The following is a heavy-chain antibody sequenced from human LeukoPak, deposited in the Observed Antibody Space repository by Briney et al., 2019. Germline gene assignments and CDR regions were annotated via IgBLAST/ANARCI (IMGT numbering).Heavy chain of an antibody. CDR3: ANKRSEETKQHHYGSGSYFNPWYYAMDV. J-gene: IGHJ6*02. CDR2: IIPMFGTA. Sequence: SVKVSCKASGGSFGNYAFSWVRQAPGQGLEWLGGIIPMFGTAHYAQKFQGRVTITADESTSTADMELSSLRSEDTAVYYCANKRSEETKQHHYGSGSYFNPWYYAMDVWGQGTTVTVSS. CDR1: GGSFGNYA. D-gene: IGHD3-10*01. V-gene: IGHV1-69*13.